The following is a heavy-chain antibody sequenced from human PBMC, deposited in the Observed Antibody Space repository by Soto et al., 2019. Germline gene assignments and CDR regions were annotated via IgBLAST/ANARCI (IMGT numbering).Heavy chain of an antibody. CDR2: IIPMFGST. J-gene: IGHJ6*02. CDR3: ARRVAVTSVSDISYYYYGMDV. Sequence: SVKVSCKAFGGTFSSYAICWVRQAPGQGPEWMGGIIPMFGSTNYAQKFQGRVTITADESTSTAFMELSGLKSEDTAVYYCARRVAVTSVSDISYYYYGMDVWGQGTTVTVSS. V-gene: IGHV1-69*13. D-gene: IGHD2-21*02. CDR1: GGTFSSYA.